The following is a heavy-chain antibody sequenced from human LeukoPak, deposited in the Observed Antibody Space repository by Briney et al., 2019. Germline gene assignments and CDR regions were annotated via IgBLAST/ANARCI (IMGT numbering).Heavy chain of an antibody. CDR3: AREDYGSDWYVGYFDY. Sequence: QPGGSLRLSCAASGFTFSGCAMHWVRQAPGKGLEWVAVIWHDGSDKFYADSVKGRSTISRDNSKNTLFLQMNSLRAEDTAVYFCAREDYGSDWYVGYFDYWGQGTLVTVSS. CDR1: GFTFSGCA. D-gene: IGHD6-19*01. V-gene: IGHV3-33*08. J-gene: IGHJ4*02. CDR2: IWHDGSDK.